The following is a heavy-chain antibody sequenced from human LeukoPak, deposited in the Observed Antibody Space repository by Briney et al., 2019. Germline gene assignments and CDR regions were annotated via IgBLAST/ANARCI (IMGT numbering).Heavy chain of an antibody. Sequence: ASVKVSCKASGYRFTDFYIHWVRQAPGQGLEWMGWINPASGLNPNSGGTYYAHKSKGRVTMTTDTSITTIYMEMSSLRSDDSAVYYCARIRSGWYVDYWGQGTLVTVSS. CDR1: GYRFTDFY. V-gene: IGHV1-2*02. D-gene: IGHD6-19*01. J-gene: IGHJ4*02. CDR3: ARIRSGWYVDY. CDR2: INPASGLNPNSGGT.